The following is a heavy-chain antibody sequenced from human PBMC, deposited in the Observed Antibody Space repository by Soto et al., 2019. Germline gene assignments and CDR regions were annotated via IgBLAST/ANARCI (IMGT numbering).Heavy chain of an antibody. CDR3: ARRLYYDSSGFEGGGMDV. Sequence: PSETLSLTCTVSGGSISSYYWSWIRQPPGRGLDLFGYIYYSGSTYYNPSLKSRVTISVDTSKNHFSLKLSSVTAADTAVYYCARRLYYDSSGFEGGGMDVWGQGTTVTVSS. CDR2: IYYSGST. D-gene: IGHD3-22*01. J-gene: IGHJ6*02. V-gene: IGHV4-59*04. CDR1: GGSISSYY.